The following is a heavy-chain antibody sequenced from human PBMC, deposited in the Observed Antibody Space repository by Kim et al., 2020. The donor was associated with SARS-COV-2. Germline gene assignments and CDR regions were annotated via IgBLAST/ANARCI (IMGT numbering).Heavy chain of an antibody. Sequence: GESLKISCKGSGYSFTSYWISWVRQMPGKGLEWMGRIDPSDSYTNYSPSFQGHVTISADKSISTAYLQWSSLKASDTAMYYCARPPFCGGDCYSWTDDAFDIWGQGTMVTVSS. CDR3: ARPPFCGGDCYSWTDDAFDI. V-gene: IGHV5-10-1*01. CDR1: GYSFTSYW. CDR2: IDPSDSYT. J-gene: IGHJ3*02. D-gene: IGHD2-21*01.